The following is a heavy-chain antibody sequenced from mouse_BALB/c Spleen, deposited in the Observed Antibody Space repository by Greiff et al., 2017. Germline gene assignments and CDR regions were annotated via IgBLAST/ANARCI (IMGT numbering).Heavy chain of an antibody. D-gene: IGHD1-1*01. V-gene: IGHV1S81*02. J-gene: IGHJ1*01. CDR3: TRGAYYYGSTPDV. Sequence: VQLQESGAELVKPGASVKLSCKASGYTFTSYYMYWVKQRPGQGLEWIGEINPSNGGTNFNEKFKSKATLTVDKSSSTAYIQLSSLTSEDSAVYYCTRGAYYYGSTPDVWGAGTTVTVSS. CDR2: INPSNGGT. CDR1: GYTFTSYY.